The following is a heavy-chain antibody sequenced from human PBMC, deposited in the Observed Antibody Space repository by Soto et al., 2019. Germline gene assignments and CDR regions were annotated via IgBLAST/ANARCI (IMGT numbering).Heavy chain of an antibody. CDR1: GFSVSSRL. V-gene: IGHV3-33*08. D-gene: IGHD3-16*01. Sequence: LTLSYAASGFSVSSRLMTWVRQAPGKGLEWVAVSGHTESNKYYAASVMGRFTISRDNSKNTLYLQMNSLRDEDTAVYYCQILGEASPIAGYWGQGT. CDR2: SGHTESNK. CDR3: QILGEASPIAGY. J-gene: IGHJ4*02.